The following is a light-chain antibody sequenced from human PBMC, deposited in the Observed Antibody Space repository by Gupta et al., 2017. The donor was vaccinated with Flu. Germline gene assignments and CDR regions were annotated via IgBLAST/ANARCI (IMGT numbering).Light chain of an antibody. V-gene: IGLV3-21*03. CDR1: NIRSRG. CDR3: HVSEHRSDHLVV. J-gene: IGLJ1*01. Sequence: KTAKITCGGINIRSRGVLCYQKMPGQAPLLLLEADTKRPSGIPERFSGATSWNTATLIISSGEAGDDADEYYHVSEHRSDHLVVFGRGTQLTVL. CDR2: ADT.